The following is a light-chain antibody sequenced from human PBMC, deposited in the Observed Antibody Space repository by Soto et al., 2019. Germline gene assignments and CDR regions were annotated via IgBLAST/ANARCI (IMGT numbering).Light chain of an antibody. CDR3: CSYAGSSTVV. CDR2: EGS. Sequence: QSALTQPASVSGSPGQSITISCTVTSSDVGSYNLVSWYQQHPGKAPKLMIYEGSKRPSGVSNRFSGSKSGNTASLTISGLQPEDEADYYCCSYAGSSTVVFGGGTKLTVL. J-gene: IGLJ2*01. CDR1: SSDVGSYNL. V-gene: IGLV2-23*01.